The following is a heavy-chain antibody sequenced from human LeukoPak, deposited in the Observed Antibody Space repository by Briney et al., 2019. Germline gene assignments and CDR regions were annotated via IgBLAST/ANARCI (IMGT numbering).Heavy chain of an antibody. D-gene: IGHD6-13*01. Sequence: SETLSLTCAVYGGSLSGYYWSWIRQPPEKGLEWIGEINHSGSTNYNPSLKSRVTISVDTSKNQFSLKLTSVTAADTAVYYCARGGRLAAAGADYWGQGTLVTVSS. CDR3: ARGGRLAAAGADY. J-gene: IGHJ4*02. CDR1: GGSLSGYY. CDR2: INHSGST. V-gene: IGHV4-34*01.